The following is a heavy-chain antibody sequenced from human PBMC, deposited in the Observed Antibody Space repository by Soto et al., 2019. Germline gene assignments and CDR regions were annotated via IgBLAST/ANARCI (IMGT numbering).Heavy chain of an antibody. D-gene: IGHD3-16*02. CDR2: IHYSGST. CDR3: ARVVDYIWGSYRPTDDAFDI. Sequence: PSETLSLTCTVSGGSISSGGYYWSWIRQHPGKGLEWIGYIHYSGSTYYNPSLKSRVTISVDTSKNQFSLKLSSVTAADTAVYYCARVVDYIWGSYRPTDDAFDIWGQGTMVTVS. V-gene: IGHV4-31*03. CDR1: GGSISSGGYY. J-gene: IGHJ3*02.